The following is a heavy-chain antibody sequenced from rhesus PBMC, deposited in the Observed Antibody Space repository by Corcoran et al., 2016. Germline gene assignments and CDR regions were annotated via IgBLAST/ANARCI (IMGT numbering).Heavy chain of an antibody. J-gene: IGHJ5-1*01. V-gene: IGHV4-99*01. CDR1: GYSLSSGYY. D-gene: IGHD6-13*01. CDR2: SGGSSGST. CDR3: ARRLVDRFDV. Sequence: QVQLQESGPGLVKPSETLSLTCAVSGYSLSSGYYWGWIRPPPGKGLEWIGYSGGSSGSTYYNPSLKSRVTISKDTSKNQFSLKLSSVTAADTAVYYCARRLVDRFDVWGPGVLVTVSS.